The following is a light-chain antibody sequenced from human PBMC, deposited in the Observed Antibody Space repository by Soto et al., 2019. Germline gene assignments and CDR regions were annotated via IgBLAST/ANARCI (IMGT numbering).Light chain of an antibody. Sequence: PVLTQPASVSGPPGRSITISCTGTSSDVGSYNLVSWYQQHPGKAPKLMIYEVSKRPSGVSNRFSGSKSGNTASLTISGLQAEDEADYYCCSYAGSSTPYVFGTGTKVTVL. CDR1: SSDVGSYNL. J-gene: IGLJ1*01. V-gene: IGLV2-23*02. CDR2: EVS. CDR3: CSYAGSSTPYV.